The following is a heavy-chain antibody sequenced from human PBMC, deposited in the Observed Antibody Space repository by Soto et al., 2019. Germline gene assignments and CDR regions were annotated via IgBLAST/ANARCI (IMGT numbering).Heavy chain of an antibody. D-gene: IGHD6-19*01. CDR2: FDPEDGET. J-gene: IGHJ5*02. V-gene: IGHV1-24*01. CDR3: ATDRYSRGWSDRALRDRLNGWLDP. Sequence: ASVKVSCKVSGYTLTELSMHWVRQAPGKGLEWMGGFDPEDGETIYAQKFQGRVTMTEDTSTDTAYMELSSLRSEDTAVYYCATDRYSRGWSDRALRDRLNGWLDPWG. CDR1: GYTLTELS.